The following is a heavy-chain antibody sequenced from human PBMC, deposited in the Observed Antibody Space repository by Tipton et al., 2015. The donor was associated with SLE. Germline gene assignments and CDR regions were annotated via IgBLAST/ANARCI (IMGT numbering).Heavy chain of an antibody. V-gene: IGHV4-39*07. CDR2: SYYRGST. J-gene: IGHJ4*02. D-gene: IGHD1-26*01. CDR1: GGSISSSSYY. Sequence: TLSLTCTVSGGSISSSSYYWGWIRQPPGRGLEWIGSSYYRGSTYYNPSLKSRVTISVDTSKNQFSLKLSSVTAADTAVYYCASRIVGALYYFDYWGQGTLVTVSS. CDR3: ASRIVGALYYFDY.